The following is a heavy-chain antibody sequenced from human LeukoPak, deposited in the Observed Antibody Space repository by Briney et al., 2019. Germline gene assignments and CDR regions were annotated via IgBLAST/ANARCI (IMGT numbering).Heavy chain of an antibody. CDR2: ISYDGSNK. J-gene: IGHJ4*02. D-gene: IGHD2-2*01. V-gene: IGHV3-30*04. CDR3: ARGGDIVVVPAAIVLDY. CDR1: GFTFSSYA. Sequence: GGSLRLSCAASGFTFSSYAMHWVRQAPGKGLEWVAVISYDGSNKYYADSVKGRFTISRDNSKNTLYLQMNSLRAEDTAVYYSARGGDIVVVPAAIVLDYWGQGTLVTVSS.